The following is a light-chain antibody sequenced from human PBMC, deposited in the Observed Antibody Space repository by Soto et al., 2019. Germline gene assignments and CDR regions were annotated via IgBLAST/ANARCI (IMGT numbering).Light chain of an antibody. CDR2: WAS. CDR3: QHYFTTPWP. Sequence: VLTQSPYALAVSLGERATIKCKSSQSVLYSSNDRSYLAWFQQKPGQPPKALIYWASSRESGVPDRFSGSGSGTDSTLSISSLQAEDVAVYFCQHYFTTPWPFCQRGKVDIK. CDR1: QSVLYSSNDRSY. J-gene: IGKJ1*01. V-gene: IGKV4-1*01.